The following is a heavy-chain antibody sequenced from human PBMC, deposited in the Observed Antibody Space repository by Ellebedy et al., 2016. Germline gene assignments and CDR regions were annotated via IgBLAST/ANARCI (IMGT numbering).Heavy chain of an antibody. Sequence: GGSLRLSCAASGFAFSNYAMTWVRQAPGKGLEWVSTIINTGGGTFYADSVRGRFTVSRDNSKSTLYLQMNNLGAKDTAVYSCAKMRGSTITTSFDYWGQGSLVTVSS. CDR1: GFAFSNYA. CDR2: IINTGGGT. J-gene: IGHJ4*02. CDR3: AKMRGSTITTSFDY. D-gene: IGHD5/OR15-5a*01. V-gene: IGHV3-23*01.